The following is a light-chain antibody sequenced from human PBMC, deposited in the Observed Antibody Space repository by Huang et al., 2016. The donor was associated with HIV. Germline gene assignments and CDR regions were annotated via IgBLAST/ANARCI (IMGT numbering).Light chain of an antibody. Sequence: DILLTQSPSSLSASVGDRVTITCRASQNINPYLNWYQQKPGKAPNLLIHSASTLQTGVPSRFSGSGSGTDFTLTVSSLQPEDSATYYCQQGYSALITFGQGTRL. J-gene: IGKJ5*01. V-gene: IGKV1-39*01. CDR1: QNINPY. CDR3: QQGYSALIT. CDR2: SAS.